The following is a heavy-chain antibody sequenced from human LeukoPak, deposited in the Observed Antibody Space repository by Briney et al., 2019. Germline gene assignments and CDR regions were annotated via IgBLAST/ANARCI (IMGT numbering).Heavy chain of an antibody. CDR1: GFTVSNNY. CDR2: IYSGGST. CDR3: ARDPNYHGTSGYYLGY. D-gene: IGHD3-22*01. J-gene: IGHJ4*02. V-gene: IGHV3-53*01. Sequence: GGSLRLSCAASGFTVSNNYMSWVRRAPGKGLEGVSVIYSGGSTSYADSVKGRFTISRENYKNTLYLQLNSLRAEDTAVYYCARDPNYHGTSGYYLGYWGQGTPVTVSS.